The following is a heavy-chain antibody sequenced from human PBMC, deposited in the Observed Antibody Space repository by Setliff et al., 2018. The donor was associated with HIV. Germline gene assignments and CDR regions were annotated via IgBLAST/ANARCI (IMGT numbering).Heavy chain of an antibody. V-gene: IGHV4-39*02. J-gene: IGHJ4*02. D-gene: IGHD1-26*01. Sequence: SETLSLTCTVSGDSITSNDDYWGWICQPPGKGLEWIGIIHYNGRAYYDPSLKSRVSISVDSSQTHFSLRLRSVTASDSAVYYCATVGAGGREYYFDYWGQGTLVTVSS. CDR1: GDSITSNDDY. CDR2: IHYNGRA. CDR3: ATVGAGGREYYFDY.